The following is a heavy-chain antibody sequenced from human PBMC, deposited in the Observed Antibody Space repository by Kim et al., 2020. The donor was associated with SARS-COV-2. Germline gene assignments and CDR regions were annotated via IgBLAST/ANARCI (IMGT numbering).Heavy chain of an antibody. Sequence: GGSLRLSCAASGFTFSSYSMNWVRQAPGKGLEWVSSISSSSSYIYYADSVKGRFTISRDNAKNSLYLQMNSLRAEDTAVYYCARVPYSSGWYVGDKSDYFDYWGQGTLVTVSS. V-gene: IGHV3-21*01. J-gene: IGHJ4*02. CDR3: ARVPYSSGWYVGDKSDYFDY. D-gene: IGHD6-19*01. CDR1: GFTFSSYS. CDR2: ISSSSSYI.